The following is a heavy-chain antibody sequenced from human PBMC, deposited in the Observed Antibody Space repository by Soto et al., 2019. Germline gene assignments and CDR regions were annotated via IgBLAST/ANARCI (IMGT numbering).Heavy chain of an antibody. D-gene: IGHD4-17*01. CDR3: AKDLYGENNWFDP. V-gene: IGHV3-23*01. CDR1: GFTFSSYA. Sequence: GGSLRLSCAASGFTFSSYAMSWVRHAPGKGLEWVSAISGSGGSTYYADSVRGRFTISRDNSKNTLYLQMNSLRAEDTAVYYCAKDLYGENNWFDPWGQGTLVTVSS. J-gene: IGHJ5*02. CDR2: ISGSGGST.